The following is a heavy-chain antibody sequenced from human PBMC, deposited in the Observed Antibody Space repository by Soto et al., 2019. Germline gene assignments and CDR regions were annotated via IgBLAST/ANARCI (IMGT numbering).Heavy chain of an antibody. Sequence: LLLQESGPGLVKPSETLSLTCTVSGGSISSRSFHWGWIRQPPGRGLEWIGSISYSGSTYYNPALMSPSPLSVDPSKNRFSLKLSSLTAAGTAVYFSARRTKFYFDRGGYFGPPDAGFDVWGQGTMVSVSS. CDR2: ISYSGST. CDR1: GGSISSRSFH. CDR3: ARRTKFYFDRGGYFGPPDAGFDV. D-gene: IGHD3-22*01. V-gene: IGHV4-39*01. J-gene: IGHJ3*01.